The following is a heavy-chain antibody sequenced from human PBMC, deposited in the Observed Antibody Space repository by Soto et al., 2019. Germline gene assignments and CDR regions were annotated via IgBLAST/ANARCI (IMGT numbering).Heavy chain of an antibody. CDR3: ARRYAPRYSSGNNHFDL. CDR2: INHSGSP. V-gene: IGHV4-59*05. Sequence: SETLFLTCTVSGGSIGGYYWSWIRQPAGKGLEWIGTINHSGSPYHNPSLKSRVTISVDSSKNQFSLTLTSVTVADTAVYYCARRYAPRYSSGNNHFDLWGQGTLVTVSS. J-gene: IGHJ4*02. CDR1: GGSIGGYY. D-gene: IGHD6-19*01.